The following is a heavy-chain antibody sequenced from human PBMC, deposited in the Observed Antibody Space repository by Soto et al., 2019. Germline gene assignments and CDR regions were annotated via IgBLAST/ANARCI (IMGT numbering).Heavy chain of an antibody. Sequence: PGGSLRLSCAASGFTFSSYAMHWVRQAPGKGLEWVAVISYDGSEKYYVDSVKGRFTISRDNAKNSLYLQMNSLRAEDTAVYYCTWLPDYWGQGTLVTVSS. CDR3: TWLPDY. V-gene: IGHV3-30*04. J-gene: IGHJ4*02. CDR2: ISYDGSEK. CDR1: GFTFSSYA. D-gene: IGHD5-12*01.